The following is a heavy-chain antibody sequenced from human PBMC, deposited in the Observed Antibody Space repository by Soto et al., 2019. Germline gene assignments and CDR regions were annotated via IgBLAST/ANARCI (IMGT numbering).Heavy chain of an antibody. D-gene: IGHD1-26*01. CDR1: GYTFTDYW. CDR2: IDPSDSYT. V-gene: IGHV5-10-1*01. J-gene: IGHJ4*02. Sequence: AXESLKISFKGSGYTFTDYWISWVRQIPGKGLEWMGRIDPSDSYTSNSPSFQGHVTISADKSINTAYMQWSSLKASDTAMYYCVRHRVGSYYYFDYWGQGTLVTVSS. CDR3: VRHRVGSYYYFDY.